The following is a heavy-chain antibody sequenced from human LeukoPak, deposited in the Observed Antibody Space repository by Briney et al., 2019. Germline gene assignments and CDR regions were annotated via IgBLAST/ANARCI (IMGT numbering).Heavy chain of an antibody. V-gene: IGHV1-69*13. CDR3: ASQKFLEWLLLDY. D-gene: IGHD3-3*01. Sequence: ASVKVSCKASGGTFSSYAISWVRQAPGPGLEWVGGIITIFGTANYAQKFPGRVTITADESTSTAYMELSSLRSEDTAVYYCASQKFLEWLLLDYWGQGALVTVSS. CDR1: GGTFSSYA. CDR2: IITIFGTA. J-gene: IGHJ4*02.